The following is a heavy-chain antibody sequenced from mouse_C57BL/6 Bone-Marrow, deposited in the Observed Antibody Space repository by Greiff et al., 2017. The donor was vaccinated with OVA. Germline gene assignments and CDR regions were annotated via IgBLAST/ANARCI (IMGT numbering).Heavy chain of an antibody. J-gene: IGHJ2*01. Sequence: DVHLVESGGGLVKPGGSLKLSCAASGFTFSDYGMHWVRQAPEKGLEWVAYISSGSSTIYYADTVKGRFTISRDNAKNTLFLQMTSLRSEDTAMYYCARPAYGSRYYFDYWGQGTTLTVSS. D-gene: IGHD1-1*01. V-gene: IGHV5-17*01. CDR1: GFTFSDYG. CDR3: ARPAYGSRYYFDY. CDR2: ISSGSSTI.